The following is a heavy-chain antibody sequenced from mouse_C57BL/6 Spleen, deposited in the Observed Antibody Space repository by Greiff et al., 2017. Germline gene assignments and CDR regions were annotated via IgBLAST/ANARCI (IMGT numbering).Heavy chain of an antibody. CDR2: ISSGGSYT. CDR3: ARAFWDDDYFDY. D-gene: IGHD4-1*01. V-gene: IGHV5-6*01. Sequence: EVQLVESGGDLVKPGGSLKLSCAASGFTFSSYGMSWVRQTPDKRLEWVATISSGGSYTYYPDSVKGRFTISRDNAKNTLYLQMSSLKSEDTAIYYCARAFWDDDYFDYWGQGTTLTVSS. CDR1: GFTFSSYG. J-gene: IGHJ2*01.